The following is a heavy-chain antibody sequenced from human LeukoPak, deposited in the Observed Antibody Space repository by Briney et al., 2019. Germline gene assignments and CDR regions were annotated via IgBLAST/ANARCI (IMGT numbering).Heavy chain of an antibody. Sequence: ASVKVSCKASGYTFTTYGFSWVRQAPGQGLEWMGWISAYNGNTNYAQKLQGRVTMTTDTSTSTAYMELRSLRSDDTAVYYCAREPRDSSGYYYVGSGFDYWGQGTLVTVSS. J-gene: IGHJ4*02. V-gene: IGHV1-18*01. CDR3: AREPRDSSGYYYVGSGFDY. CDR1: GYTFTTYG. CDR2: ISAYNGNT. D-gene: IGHD3-22*01.